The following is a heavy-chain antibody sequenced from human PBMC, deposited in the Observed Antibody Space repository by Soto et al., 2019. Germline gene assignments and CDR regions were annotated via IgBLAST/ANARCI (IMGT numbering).Heavy chain of an antibody. J-gene: IGHJ6*02. CDR1: GGSISSGGYY. V-gene: IGHV4-31*03. D-gene: IGHD6-13*01. Sequence: SETLSLTGNVSGGSISSGGYYWSWIRQHPGKGLEWIGYIYYIGSTYYNPSLKSRVTISVDTSKNQLSLKLSSVTAADTAVYYCARASIAAAGTSYYYYGMDAWGQGTTVTVSS. CDR2: IYYIGST. CDR3: ARASIAAAGTSYYYYGMDA.